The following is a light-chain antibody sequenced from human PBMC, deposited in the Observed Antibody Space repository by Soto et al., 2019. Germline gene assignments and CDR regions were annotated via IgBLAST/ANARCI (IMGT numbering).Light chain of an antibody. CDR2: GAS. V-gene: IGKV3-15*01. CDR3: QQYNNWPPWT. CDR1: QSVSNY. J-gene: IGKJ1*01. Sequence: EIVSSQSPATLSLSKGERATLYCRASQSVSNYLAWYQQKPGQAPRLLIYGASTRATGIPARFSGSGSGTEFTLTISSLQSEDFAVYYCQQYNNWPPWTFGHGTIVDI.